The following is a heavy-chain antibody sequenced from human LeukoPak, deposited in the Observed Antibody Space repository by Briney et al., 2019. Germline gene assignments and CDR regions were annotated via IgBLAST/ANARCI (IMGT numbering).Heavy chain of an antibody. CDR3: ARAPVRRYDILTGYFRAFDI. D-gene: IGHD3-9*01. J-gene: IGHJ3*02. V-gene: IGHV1-46*03. CDR1: GYTFTSYY. Sequence: ASVKVSCKASGYTFTSYYMHWVRQAPGQGLEWMGIINPSGGRTSYAQKFQGRVTMTRDTSTSTVYMELSSLRSEDTAVYYCARAPVRRYDILTGYFRAFDIWGQGTMVTVSS. CDR2: INPSGGRT.